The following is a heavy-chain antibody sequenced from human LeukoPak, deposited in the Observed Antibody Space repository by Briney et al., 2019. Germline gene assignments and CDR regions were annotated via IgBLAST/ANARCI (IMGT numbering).Heavy chain of an antibody. CDR2: ISAYNGNT. J-gene: IGHJ5*02. V-gene: IGHV1-18*01. Sequence: ASVKVSCKASGYTFTSYGISCVRQAPGQGLEWMGWISAYNGNTNYAQKLQGRVTMTTDTSTSTAYMELRSLRSDDTAVYYCARDQDSSSWYWFDPWGQGTLVTVSS. CDR3: ARDQDSSSWYWFDP. D-gene: IGHD6-13*01. CDR1: GYTFTSYG.